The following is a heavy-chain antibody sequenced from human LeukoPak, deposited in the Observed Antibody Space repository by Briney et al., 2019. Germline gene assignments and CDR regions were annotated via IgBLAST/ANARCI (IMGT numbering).Heavy chain of an antibody. CDR3: ARDKFTSSSWYEAFDI. CDR2: ISSSSSYT. D-gene: IGHD6-13*01. J-gene: IGHJ3*02. Sequence: GGSLRLSCAASGFTLSDYYMSWIRQAPGKGLEWVSYISSSSSYTNYADSVKGRFTISRDNAKNSLYLQMNSLRAEDTAVYYCARDKFTSSSWYEAFDIWGQGTMVTVSS. V-gene: IGHV3-11*05. CDR1: GFTLSDYY.